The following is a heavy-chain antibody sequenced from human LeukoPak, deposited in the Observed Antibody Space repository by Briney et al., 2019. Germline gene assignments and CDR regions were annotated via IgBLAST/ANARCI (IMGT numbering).Heavy chain of an antibody. V-gene: IGHV3-13*01. J-gene: IGHJ6*04. Sequence: GGSLRLSCATSGFSFSSYDIRWLRQPAGRGLEWVSSISTSGDTNYAASVRGRFTISRENAKNSLFLQMNSLRPQDTAIYFCAIFVHYYDTTGYRKEGWDFWGTGTTVAVSP. D-gene: IGHD3-22*01. CDR2: ISTSGDT. CDR1: GFSFSSYD. CDR3: AIFVHYYDTTGYRKEGWDF.